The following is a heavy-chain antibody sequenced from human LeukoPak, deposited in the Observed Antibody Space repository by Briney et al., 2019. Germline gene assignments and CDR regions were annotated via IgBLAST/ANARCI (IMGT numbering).Heavy chain of an antibody. J-gene: IGHJ3*02. CDR1: GGSISSHY. V-gene: IGHV4-4*07. Sequence: SETLSLTCTVSGGSISSHYWSWIRQPAGKGLEWIDRIYTSGSTSYNPSLKSRVTMSLNKSNNQFSLRLTSVTAADTAVYYCARRGYYDSSGNDAFDIWGQGTTVTVSS. D-gene: IGHD3-22*01. CDR2: IYTSGST. CDR3: ARRGYYDSSGNDAFDI.